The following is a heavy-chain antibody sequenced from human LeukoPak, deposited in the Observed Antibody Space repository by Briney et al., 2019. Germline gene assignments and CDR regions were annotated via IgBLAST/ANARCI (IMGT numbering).Heavy chain of an antibody. CDR2: IGTAGDT. V-gene: IGHV3-13*04. CDR3: ARSRSLDI. J-gene: IGHJ3*02. CDR1: GFTLSSHD. D-gene: IGHD2-15*01. Sequence: PGGSLRLSCAASGFTLSSHDMHWVRQATGKGLEWVSAIGTAGDTYYPGSVKGRFIISRDNAKNSLYLQMNSLRAEDTAVYYCARSRSLDIWGRGTMVTVSS.